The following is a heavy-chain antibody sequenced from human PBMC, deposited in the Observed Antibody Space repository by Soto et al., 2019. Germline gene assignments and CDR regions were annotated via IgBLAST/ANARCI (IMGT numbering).Heavy chain of an antibody. J-gene: IGHJ4*02. CDR2: ISGSGGST. V-gene: IGHV3-23*01. Sequence: GGSLRLSXAASGFTFSSYAMSWVRQAPGKGLEWVSAISGSGGSTYYADSVKGRFTISRDNSKSTLYLQMNSLRAEDTAVYYCASSNLVLRFLEWLLWPEFDYWGQGTLVTVSS. CDR1: GFTFSSYA. CDR3: ASSNLVLRFLEWLLWPEFDY. D-gene: IGHD3-3*01.